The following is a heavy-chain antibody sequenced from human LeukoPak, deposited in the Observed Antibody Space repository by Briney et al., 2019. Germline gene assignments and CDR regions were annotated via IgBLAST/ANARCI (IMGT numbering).Heavy chain of an antibody. V-gene: IGHV3-23*01. J-gene: IGHJ4*02. Sequence: GGSLRLSCAASGFTFSSYAMSWVRQAPGKGLEWVSAISGSGGSTYYADSVKGRFTISRDNSKNTLYLQMNSLRAGDTAVYYCAKEILGDYYDSSGYVFDYWGQGTLVTVSS. D-gene: IGHD3-22*01. CDR1: GFTFSSYA. CDR2: ISGSGGST. CDR3: AKEILGDYYDSSGYVFDY.